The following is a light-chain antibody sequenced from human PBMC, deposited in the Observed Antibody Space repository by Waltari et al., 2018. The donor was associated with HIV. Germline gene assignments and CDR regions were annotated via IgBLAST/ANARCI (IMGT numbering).Light chain of an antibody. J-gene: IGLJ2*01. CDR3: QVWDTNGGHPL. Sequence: SYVLTQPPSVSVAPGQPARITCGGKNIGRKSANWYRQRPGQAPVLVVYDDTARPSGIPGRFSASNFGSTATLTISRVEAGDEADYYCQVWDTNGGHPLFGGGTSLTVL. CDR2: DDT. CDR1: NIGRKS. V-gene: IGLV3-21*02.